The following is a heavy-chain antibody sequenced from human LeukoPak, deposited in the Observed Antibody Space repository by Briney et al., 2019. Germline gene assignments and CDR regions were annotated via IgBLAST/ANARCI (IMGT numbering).Heavy chain of an antibody. CDR3: ARYGATGSSFDY. Sequence: SETLSLTCAVSGGSISSSNWWSWVRQPAGKGLEWIGRIYTSGSTNYNPSLKSRVTMSVDTSKNQFSLKLSSVTAADTAVYYCARYGATGSSFDYWGQGTLVTVSS. J-gene: IGHJ4*02. D-gene: IGHD4/OR15-4a*01. CDR1: GGSISSSNW. CDR2: IYTSGST. V-gene: IGHV4-4*07.